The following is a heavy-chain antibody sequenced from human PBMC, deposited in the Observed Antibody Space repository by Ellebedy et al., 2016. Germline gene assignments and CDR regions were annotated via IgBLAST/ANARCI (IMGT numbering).Heavy chain of an antibody. D-gene: IGHD4-17*01. V-gene: IGHV3-30*18. J-gene: IGHJ4*02. CDR3: AKGTSVTPRPIFDH. CDR2: ISNDGSNK. Sequence: GESLKISCAASGFTFSSFGMHWVRQAPGKGPEWVATISNDGSNKYYADSVQGRFTISRDFSKNTLYLQLNNLRDEDTAVYYCAKGTSVTPRPIFDHWGQGTLVTVSS. CDR1: GFTFSSFG.